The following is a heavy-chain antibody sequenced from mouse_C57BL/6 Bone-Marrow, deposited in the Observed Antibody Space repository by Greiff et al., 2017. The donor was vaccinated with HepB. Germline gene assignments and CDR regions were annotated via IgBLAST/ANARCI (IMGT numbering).Heavy chain of an antibody. CDR2: ISYDGSN. CDR1: GYSITSGYY. D-gene: IGHD2-1*01. Sequence: EVQRVESGPGLVKPSQSLSLTCSVTGYSITSGYYWNWIRQFPGNKLEWMGYISYDGSNNYNPSLKNRISITRDTSKNQFFLKLNSVTTEDTATYYCAREGGIYYGKGDYWGQGTTLTVSS. V-gene: IGHV3-6*01. CDR3: AREGGIYYGKGDY. J-gene: IGHJ2*01.